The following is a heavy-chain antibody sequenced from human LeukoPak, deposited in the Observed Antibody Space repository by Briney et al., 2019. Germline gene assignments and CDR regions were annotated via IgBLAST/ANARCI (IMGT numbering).Heavy chain of an antibody. V-gene: IGHV3-23*01. J-gene: IGHJ4*02. D-gene: IGHD5-12*01. CDR3: ATPEGYDQGY. CDR1: GFTFSSYA. CDR2: ISGSGGST. Sequence: GGSLRLSCAASGFTFSSYAKSWVRQAPGKGLEWVSAISGSGGSTYYADSVKGRFTTSRDNSKNTLYLQMNSLRAEDTAVYYCATPEGYDQGYWGQGTLVTVSS.